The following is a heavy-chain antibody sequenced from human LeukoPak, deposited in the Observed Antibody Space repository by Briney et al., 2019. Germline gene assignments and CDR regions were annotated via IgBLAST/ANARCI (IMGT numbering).Heavy chain of an antibody. D-gene: IGHD6-13*01. CDR1: GYTFTGYY. Sequence: ASVKVSCKASGYTFTGYYMHWVRQAPGQGLEWMGWINPNSGGTNYAQKFQGWVTMTRDTSISTAYMELSRLRSDDTAVYYCARGSSSWSRYYYYYYGMDVWGQGTTVTVSS. J-gene: IGHJ6*02. V-gene: IGHV1-2*04. CDR2: INPNSGGT. CDR3: ARGSSSWSRYYYYYYGMDV.